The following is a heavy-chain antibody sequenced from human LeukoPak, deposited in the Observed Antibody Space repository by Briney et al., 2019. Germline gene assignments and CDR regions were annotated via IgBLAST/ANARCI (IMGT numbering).Heavy chain of an antibody. CDR2: IKSKTDGGTT. J-gene: IGHJ4*02. V-gene: IGHV3-15*01. CDR3: ARDRGIRYSSPETPDY. Sequence: GGSLRLSCAASGFTFSNAWMSWVRQAPGKGLEWVGRIKSKTDGGTTDYAAPVKGRFTISRDDSKNTLYLQMNSLRAEDTAVYYCARDRGIRYSSPETPDYWGQGTLVTVSS. CDR1: GFTFSNAW. D-gene: IGHD3-9*01.